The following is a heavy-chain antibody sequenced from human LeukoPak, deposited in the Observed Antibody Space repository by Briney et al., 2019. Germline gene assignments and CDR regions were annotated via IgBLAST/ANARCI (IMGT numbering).Heavy chain of an antibody. D-gene: IGHD6-13*01. V-gene: IGHV3-33*08. CDR1: GFTFSSYA. CDR2: IWYDGSNK. J-gene: IGHJ6*02. CDR3: ARDREPQQLPHNGMDV. Sequence: GGSLRLSCAASGFTFSSYAMHWVRQAPGKGLEWVAVIWYDGSNKYYADSVKGRFTISRDNSKNTLYLQMNSLRAEGTAVYYCARDREPQQLPHNGMDVWGQGTTVTVSS.